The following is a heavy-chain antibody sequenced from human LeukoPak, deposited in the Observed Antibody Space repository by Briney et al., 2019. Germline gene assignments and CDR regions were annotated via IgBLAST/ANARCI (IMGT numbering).Heavy chain of an antibody. D-gene: IGHD4-17*01. CDR1: GFTINIYA. CDR2: ITVNGGGI. Sequence: GGSLRLSCAPSGFTINIYAMTWVRQAPGKGLEWVSSITVNGGGISYADSVKGRFTTSRDNSKNTLYLQMNSLRAEDTAVYYCAKDPNGDYVGAFDGWDQGTRVTVSS. CDR3: AKDPNGDYVGAFDG. J-gene: IGHJ3*01. V-gene: IGHV3-23*01.